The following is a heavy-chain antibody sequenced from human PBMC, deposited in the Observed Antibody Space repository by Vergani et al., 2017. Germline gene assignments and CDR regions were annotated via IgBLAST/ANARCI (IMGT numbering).Heavy chain of an antibody. CDR3: ARENRYDFWSGYNWFDP. Sequence: QVQLQESGPGLVKPSETLSLTCAVSGYSISSGYYWGWIRQPPGKGLEWIGSIYHSGSTYYNPSLKSRVTISVDTSKNQFSLKLSSVTAADTAVYYCARENRYDFWSGYNWFDPWGQGTLVTVSS. D-gene: IGHD3-3*01. V-gene: IGHV4-38-2*02. CDR2: IYHSGST. CDR1: GYSISSGYY. J-gene: IGHJ5*02.